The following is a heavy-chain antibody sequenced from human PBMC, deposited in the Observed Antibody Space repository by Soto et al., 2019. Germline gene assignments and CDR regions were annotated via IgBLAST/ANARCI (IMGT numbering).Heavy chain of an antibody. J-gene: IGHJ4*02. CDR1: GYAFSRYV. V-gene: IGHV3-23*01. D-gene: IGHD3-22*01. Sequence: PGGSLRLSCGASGYAFSRYVMSWVRQAPGKGLEWVSAISGSGGDTYSADSVKGRFTISRDNSKNTLYLQMNSLRAEDTAVYFCAKGSSDSRPYYFDYWGQGTPVTVSS. CDR2: ISGSGGDT. CDR3: AKGSSDSRPYYFDY.